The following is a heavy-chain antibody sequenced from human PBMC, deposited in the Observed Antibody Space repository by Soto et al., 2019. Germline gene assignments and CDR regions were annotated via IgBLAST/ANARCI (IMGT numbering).Heavy chain of an antibody. CDR1: GYTFSSYA. J-gene: IGHJ5*02. V-gene: IGHV1-3*05. D-gene: IGHD3-10*01. Sequence: QVQLVQSGAEEKKPGASVKVSCKASGYTFSSYAMHWVRQAPGQRLEWMGWINAGNGNTKYSQKFQGRVTITRDTSASTAYMELSSRRSEDTDVYYCAWGVPLWFDPWGQGTLVTVSS. CDR3: AWGVPLWFDP. CDR2: INAGNGNT.